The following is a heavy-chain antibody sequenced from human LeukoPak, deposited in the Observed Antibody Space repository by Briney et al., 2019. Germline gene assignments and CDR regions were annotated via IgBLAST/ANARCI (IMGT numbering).Heavy chain of an antibody. J-gene: IGHJ4*02. CDR2: IYSGGST. Sequence: GGSLRLSCVASGFTVSSNYMSWVRQAPGKGLEWVSLIYSGGSTYYADSVKGRFTISRDNSKNTLYLQMNSLRAEDTAVYYCASSGNYRIYYFDYWGQGTLVTVSS. D-gene: IGHD1-26*01. CDR3: ASSGNYRIYYFDY. V-gene: IGHV3-66*01. CDR1: GFTVSSNY.